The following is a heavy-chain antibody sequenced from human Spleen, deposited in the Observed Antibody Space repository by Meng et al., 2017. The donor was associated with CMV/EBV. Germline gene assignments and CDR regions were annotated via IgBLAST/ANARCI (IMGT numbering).Heavy chain of an antibody. Sequence: SETLSLTCTVSGGSISSYYWSWIRQPPGKGLEWIGYIYYSGSTNYNPSLKSRATISVDTSKNQFSLTLNSVTAADTAVYYCARSGLHGGNSRKARNFDKWGQGTLVTVSS. V-gene: IGHV4-59*12. CDR3: ARSGLHGGNSRKARNFDK. D-gene: IGHD4-23*01. CDR1: GGSISSYY. J-gene: IGHJ4*02. CDR2: IYYSGST.